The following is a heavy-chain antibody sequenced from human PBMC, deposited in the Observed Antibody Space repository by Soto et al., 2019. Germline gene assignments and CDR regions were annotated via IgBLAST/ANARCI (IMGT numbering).Heavy chain of an antibody. J-gene: IGHJ6*02. CDR1: GLTFSRHA. D-gene: IGHD3-10*01. Sequence: GGSLRLSCAASGLTFSRHAMSWVRQAPGKGLEWVSVISGSGGATFYADSVKGRFNISRDNSRNMLYLQMNSLRAEDTAVYYCAKSGGSAMVRGDGMDVWGQGTTVTVSS. CDR3: AKSGGSAMVRGDGMDV. CDR2: ISGSGGAT. V-gene: IGHV3-23*01.